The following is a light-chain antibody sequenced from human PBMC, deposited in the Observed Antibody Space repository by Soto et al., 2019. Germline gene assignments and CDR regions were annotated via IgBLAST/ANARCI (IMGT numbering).Light chain of an antibody. CDR2: GAS. CDR3: QQHGTSPIT. J-gene: IGKJ5*01. Sequence: DIVLTQSPGTLSLSPGERATLSCRASQSLSSSYLAWYQQKPGQAPRLLIYGASSRATGIPDRFSGSGSVTDFTLTISSLQPEDFAVYYCQQHGTSPITFGQGTRLEIK. CDR1: QSLSSSY. V-gene: IGKV3-20*01.